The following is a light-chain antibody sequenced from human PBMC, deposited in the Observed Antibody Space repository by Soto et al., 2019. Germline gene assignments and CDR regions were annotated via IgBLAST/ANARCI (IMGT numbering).Light chain of an antibody. Sequence: DIQMTQYPSSLSASVGDRVTITCRASQSVRNYLNWFQQKPGKAPKLLIYDASSLQSGVPSRFSGSGSGTDFTLTISSLQPEDFATYYCRQSYSTLYTFGQGTKVDIK. CDR1: QSVRNY. V-gene: IGKV1-39*01. CDR2: DAS. J-gene: IGKJ2*01. CDR3: RQSYSTLYT.